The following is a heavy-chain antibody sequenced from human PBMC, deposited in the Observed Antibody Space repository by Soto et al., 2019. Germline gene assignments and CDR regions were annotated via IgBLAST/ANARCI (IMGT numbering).Heavy chain of an antibody. CDR2: INAGNGNT. J-gene: IGHJ4*02. D-gene: IGHD3-10*01. Sequence: ASVKVSCKASGYTFTSYAMHWVRQAPGQRLEWMGWINAGNGNTKYSQKFQGRVTITRDTSASTAYMELSSLRSEDTAVYYCERRVKDYGSGSYFVYFDYWGKGTLVTVSS. CDR1: GYTFTSYA. V-gene: IGHV1-3*01. CDR3: ERRVKDYGSGSYFVYFDY.